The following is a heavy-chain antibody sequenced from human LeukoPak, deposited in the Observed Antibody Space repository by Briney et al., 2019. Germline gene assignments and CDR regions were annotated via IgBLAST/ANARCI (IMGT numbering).Heavy chain of an antibody. V-gene: IGHV3-30*14. D-gene: IGHD1-14*01. CDR3: ARGSVNPGLFDY. CDR1: RFTFSNYA. CDR2: ISYDGSNK. J-gene: IGHJ4*02. Sequence: TGGSLRLSCAASRFTFSNYAMHWVRQAPGKGLEGVAVISYDGSNKYYADSVKGRFTISRDNSRNTLYLQMNSLRAEDTAMYYCARGSVNPGLFDYWGQGTLVTVSS.